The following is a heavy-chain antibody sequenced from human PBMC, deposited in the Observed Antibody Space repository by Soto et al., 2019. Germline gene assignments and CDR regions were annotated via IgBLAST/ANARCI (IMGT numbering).Heavy chain of an antibody. Sequence: QVQLVQSGAEVKTPGSSVKVSCKASGGTFNSYSIDWVRQAPGQGFEWMGGIIPMSGRPNYAQRFQGRVKISAEKSTTTVYMEVNSLTHEDTAVYYCTRRGRQSANWFDPWGQGTLVTVSS. V-gene: IGHV1-69*06. CDR1: GGTFNSYS. CDR3: TRRGRQSANWFDP. CDR2: IIPMSGRP. J-gene: IGHJ5*02.